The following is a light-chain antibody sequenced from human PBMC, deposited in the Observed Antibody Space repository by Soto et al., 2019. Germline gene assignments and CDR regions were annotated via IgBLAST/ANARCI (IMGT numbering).Light chain of an antibody. V-gene: IGKV3-15*01. Sequence: EIVMTQSPATLSVSPGERATLSCRASHSVSSNLAWYQQKPGQAPRLLIYGASTRATGIPARFSGSGSGTEFTLTISSLQSEDFAVYYCQQYNNWPFTFGGGTKVEIK. J-gene: IGKJ4*01. CDR3: QQYNNWPFT. CDR2: GAS. CDR1: HSVSSN.